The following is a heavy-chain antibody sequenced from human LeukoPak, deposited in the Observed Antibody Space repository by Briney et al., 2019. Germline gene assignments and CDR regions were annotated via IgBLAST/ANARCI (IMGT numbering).Heavy chain of an antibody. D-gene: IGHD6-13*01. CDR2: IYSGGDT. Sequence: GGSLRLSCAASGFTVSSNYMSWVRQAPGKGLEWVSVIYSGGDTYYADSVKGRFSISRDSSKNTLYLQMNSLRAEDTAVYYCASRIAAAGIDYWGQGTLVTVSS. J-gene: IGHJ4*02. CDR3: ASRIAAAGIDY. CDR1: GFTVSSNY. V-gene: IGHV3-53*01.